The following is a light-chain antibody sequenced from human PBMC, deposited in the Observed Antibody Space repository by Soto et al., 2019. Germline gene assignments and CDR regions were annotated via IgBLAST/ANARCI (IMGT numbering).Light chain of an antibody. CDR2: GAS. J-gene: IGKJ4*01. CDR3: QQYDNWPPLT. CDR1: QSVSSN. V-gene: IGKV3-15*01. Sequence: ESVLTQSPGTLSLSPGERATLSCRASQSVSSNYLAWYQQKPGQAPRLLIYGASTRATGVPARFSGSGSGTEFTLTISTLQSEDFAVYYCQQYDNWPPLTFGGGTKVDIK.